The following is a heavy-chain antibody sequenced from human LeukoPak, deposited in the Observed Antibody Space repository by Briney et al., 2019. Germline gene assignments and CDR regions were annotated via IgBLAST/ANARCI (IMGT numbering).Heavy chain of an antibody. V-gene: IGHV7-4-1*02. J-gene: IGHJ4*02. CDR1: GYTFTSYA. D-gene: IGHD3-3*01. CDR3: AAGTEWFSFDS. Sequence: ASVKVSCKASGYTFTSYAMNWVGQAPGQGLEWMGCINTNTGNPPYPQGFTGGFVFSLVTSVSTAYLQISSLKAEDTAVYYCAAGTEWFSFDSWGQGTLVTVSS. CDR2: INTNTGNP.